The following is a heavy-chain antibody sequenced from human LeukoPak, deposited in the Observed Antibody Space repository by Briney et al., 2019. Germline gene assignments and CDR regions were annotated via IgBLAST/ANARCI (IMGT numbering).Heavy chain of an antibody. CDR1: GFTFSSYA. D-gene: IGHD3-9*01. V-gene: IGHV3-23*01. J-gene: IGHJ3*02. Sequence: GGSLRLSCAASGFTFSSYALSWVRQAPGKGLEWVSAISGSGGSTYYADSVKGRFTISRDNSKNTLYLQMNSLRAEDTAVYYCATHYDTLTGYYPHDAFDIWGQGTMVTVSS. CDR2: ISGSGGST. CDR3: ATHYDTLTGYYPHDAFDI.